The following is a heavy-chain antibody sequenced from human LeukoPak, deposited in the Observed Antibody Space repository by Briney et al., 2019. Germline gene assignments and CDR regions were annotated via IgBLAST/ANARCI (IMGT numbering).Heavy chain of an antibody. CDR2: VYYSGST. D-gene: IGHD6-6*01. Sequence: SETLSLTCTVSGGSISSYYWSWIRQPPGKGLEWIGYVYYSGSTNYNPSLKSRVTISVDTPKNQFSLKLSSVTAADTAVYYCARGKYYYDSWGQGTLVTVSS. V-gene: IGHV4-59*12. CDR3: ARGKYYYDS. J-gene: IGHJ4*02. CDR1: GGSISSYY.